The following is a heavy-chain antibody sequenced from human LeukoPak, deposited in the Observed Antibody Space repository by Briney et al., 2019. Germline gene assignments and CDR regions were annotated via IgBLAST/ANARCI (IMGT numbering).Heavy chain of an antibody. CDR1: TFTFSSYG. CDR3: AKDLWGYSSGNFDY. J-gene: IGHJ4*02. Sequence: GGTLRLSCAASTFTFSSYGVSWVRQAPGKGLEWVSAISGSGGSTYYADSVKGRFTISRDNSKNTLYLQMNSLRAEDTAVYYCAKDLWGYSSGNFDYWGQGTLVTVSS. D-gene: IGHD6-19*01. CDR2: ISGSGGST. V-gene: IGHV3-23*01.